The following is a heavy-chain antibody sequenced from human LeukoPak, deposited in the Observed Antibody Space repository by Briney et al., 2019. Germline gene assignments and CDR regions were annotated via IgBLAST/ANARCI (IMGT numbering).Heavy chain of an antibody. CDR1: GYTFSNYD. V-gene: IGHV1-8*01. Sequence: ASVKVSCKASGYTFSNYDINWVRQATGQGLERMGWMNPKSGNTGYAQNFQGRVTITRNSSITTSYMELSSLRSEDTAVYYCARASRTYFGDYLYYFDSWGQGALVTVSS. D-gene: IGHD4-17*01. CDR2: MNPKSGNT. J-gene: IGHJ4*02. CDR3: ARASRTYFGDYLYYFDS.